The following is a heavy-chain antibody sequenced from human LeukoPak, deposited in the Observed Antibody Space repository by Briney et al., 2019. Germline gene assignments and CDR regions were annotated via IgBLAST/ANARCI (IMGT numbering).Heavy chain of an antibody. Sequence: GASVKVSCKASGYTFTSYYMHWVRQAPGQGLEWMGIINPGGGSTSYAQKFQGRVTMTRDMSTSTVYMELSSLRSEDTAVYYCARDWPNSDAFDIWGQGTMVTVSS. J-gene: IGHJ3*02. D-gene: IGHD4-23*01. CDR3: ARDWPNSDAFDI. V-gene: IGHV1-46*01. CDR2: INPGGGST. CDR1: GYTFTSYY.